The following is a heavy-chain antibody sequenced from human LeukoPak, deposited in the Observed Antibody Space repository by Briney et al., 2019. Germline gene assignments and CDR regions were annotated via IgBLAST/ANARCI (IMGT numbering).Heavy chain of an antibody. V-gene: IGHV3-11*01. Sequence: GGSLRLSCAASGFTFSDYYMSWIRQAPGKGLEWVSYISSNGNTIYYADSVKGRFTISRDNAKNSLYVQMDSLRAEDTAVYYCARFGRGYSYGSDYWGHGTLVTVS. CDR3: ARFGRGYSYGSDY. J-gene: IGHJ4*01. CDR1: GFTFSDYY. CDR2: ISSNGNTI. D-gene: IGHD5-18*01.